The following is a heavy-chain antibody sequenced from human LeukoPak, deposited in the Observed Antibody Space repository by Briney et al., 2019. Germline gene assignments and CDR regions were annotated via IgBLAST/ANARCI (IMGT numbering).Heavy chain of an antibody. V-gene: IGHV7-4-1*02. CDR3: ARDHVKLGSSFHPFDAFDV. D-gene: IGHD2-2*01. CDR1: GYTFTNYA. J-gene: IGHJ3*01. Sequence: GALVKVSCKASGYTFTNYAMNWVRQAPGQGLEWMGWINTNTGNPTYAQGFTGRFVFSLDTSVSTAYLQISSIKAEDTAVYYCARDHVKLGSSFHPFDAFDVWGQGTLVTVSS. CDR2: INTNTGNP.